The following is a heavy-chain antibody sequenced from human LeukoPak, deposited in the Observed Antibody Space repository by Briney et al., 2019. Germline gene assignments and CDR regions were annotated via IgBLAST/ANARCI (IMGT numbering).Heavy chain of an antibody. CDR2: IYYSGST. J-gene: IGHJ3*02. CDR3: ARIKRDSSVRRGRSDAFDI. D-gene: IGHD6-19*01. Sequence: KSSETLSLTCTVSGGSISSYYWSWIRQPPGRGLEWIGYIYYSGSTNYNPSLKSRVTISVDTSKNQFSLKLSSVTAADTAVYYCARIKRDSSVRRGRSDAFDIWGQGTMVTVSS. V-gene: IGHV4-59*08. CDR1: GGSISSYY.